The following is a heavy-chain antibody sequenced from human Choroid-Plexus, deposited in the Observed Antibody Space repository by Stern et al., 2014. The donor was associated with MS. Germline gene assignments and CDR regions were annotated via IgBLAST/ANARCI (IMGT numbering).Heavy chain of an antibody. D-gene: IGHD3-9*01. V-gene: IGHV3-30*03. Sequence: VQLVESGGGVVQPGRPLRLSCIGSGFIFSSFGMHWVRQAPGKGLEWVAFISYDGTTKDYAVSVKGRFTISRDNSNNTLWMQMSSRRPEDTAVYYCARDRHWLTYYFDYWGQGSLVTVSS. CDR3: ARDRHWLTYYFDY. CDR1: GFIFSSFG. J-gene: IGHJ4*02. CDR2: ISYDGTTK.